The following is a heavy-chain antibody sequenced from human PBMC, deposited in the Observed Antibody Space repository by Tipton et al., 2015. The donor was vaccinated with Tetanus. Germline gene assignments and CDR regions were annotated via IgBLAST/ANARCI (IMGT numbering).Heavy chain of an antibody. CDR1: GFTFSSYA. CDR3: ARAGGYCSGGSCYRKLDY. CDR2: ISYDGSNK. Sequence: SLRLSCAASGFTFSSYAMHWVRQAPGKGLEWVAVISYDGSNKYYADSVKGRFTISGDNSKNTLYLQMNSLRAEDTAVYYCARAGGYCSGGSCYRKLDYWGQGTLVTVSS. D-gene: IGHD2-15*01. V-gene: IGHV3-30-3*01. J-gene: IGHJ4*02.